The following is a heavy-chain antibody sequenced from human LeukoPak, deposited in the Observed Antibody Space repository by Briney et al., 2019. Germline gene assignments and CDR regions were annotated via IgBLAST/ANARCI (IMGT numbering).Heavy chain of an antibody. J-gene: IGHJ6*02. CDR1: GFTFSGSA. Sequence: QPGGSLKLSCAGSGFTFSGSAIHWVRQASGKGLDWVGRIRTKADSYATAYAASMKGRFTISRDDSLNTAYLHRNSLQPEDTAVYYCTRLRPAGTESYFYYAMDVWGQGTTVTVSS. CDR3: TRLRPAGTESYFYYAMDV. V-gene: IGHV3-73*01. CDR2: IRTKADSYAT. D-gene: IGHD6-13*01.